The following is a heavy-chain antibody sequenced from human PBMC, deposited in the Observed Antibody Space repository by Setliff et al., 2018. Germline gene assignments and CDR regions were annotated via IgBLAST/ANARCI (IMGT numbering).Heavy chain of an antibody. Sequence: GGSLRLSCVASGFTFSNYGIHWVRQAPGKGLEWVALIWDDGSNKFYGDSVRGRFTISRDNSKSTLYLQMDSLRAEDAAIYYCARNWVTAQHYYYGMDVWGQGTTVTVSS. CDR1: GFTFSNYG. J-gene: IGHJ6*02. V-gene: IGHV3-33*01. D-gene: IGHD2-21*02. CDR3: ARNWVTAQHYYYGMDV. CDR2: IWDDGSNK.